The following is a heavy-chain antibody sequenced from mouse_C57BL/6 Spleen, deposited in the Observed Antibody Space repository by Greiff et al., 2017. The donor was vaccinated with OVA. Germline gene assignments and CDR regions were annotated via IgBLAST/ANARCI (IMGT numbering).Heavy chain of an antibody. CDR2: IYPGSGNT. CDR3: ARGGARDYDGAWFAY. CDR1: GYTFTDYY. D-gene: IGHD2-4*01. J-gene: IGHJ3*01. Sequence: QVQLQQSGAELVRPGASVKLSCKASGYTFTDYYINWVKQRPGQGLEWIARIYPGSGNTYYNEKFKGKATLTAEKSSSTAYMQLSSLTSEDSAVDFCARGGARDYDGAWFAYWGQGTLVTVSA. V-gene: IGHV1-76*01.